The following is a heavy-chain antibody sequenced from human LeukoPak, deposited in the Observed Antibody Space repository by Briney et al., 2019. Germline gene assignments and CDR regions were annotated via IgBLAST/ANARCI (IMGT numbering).Heavy chain of an antibody. J-gene: IGHJ4*02. CDR2: INPSGGST. CDR1: GYTFNSYY. D-gene: IGHD3-9*01. V-gene: IGHV1-46*02. Sequence: GASVKVSCKAYGYTFNSYYMHWVRQAPGQGLEWMGIINPSGGSTSYAQKFPGRVIMTRVTSTSTGYMELSSLRSEDTAVYYCAREGDILTGYYISHFDSWGQGTLVTVSS. CDR3: AREGDILTGYYISHFDS.